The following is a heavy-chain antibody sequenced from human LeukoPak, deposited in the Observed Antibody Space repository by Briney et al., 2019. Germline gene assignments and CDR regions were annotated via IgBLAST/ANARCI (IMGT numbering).Heavy chain of an antibody. D-gene: IGHD6-19*01. V-gene: IGHV3-21*01. Sequence: PGGSLRLSCAASGFSFSTYSMNWVRQAPGKGLEWVSSIDYSSKYIYTAYSLKGRFTTSRDNAKNSLDRQMNSLKAEDTAVYYCASEDQIAVAGAPYFFDYWGQGTLVTVSS. CDR2: IDYSSKYI. CDR3: ASEDQIAVAGAPYFFDY. J-gene: IGHJ4*02. CDR1: GFSFSTYS.